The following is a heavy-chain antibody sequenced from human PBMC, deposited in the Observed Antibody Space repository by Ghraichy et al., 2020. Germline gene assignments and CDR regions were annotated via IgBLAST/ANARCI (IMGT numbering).Heavy chain of an antibody. CDR2: IYYSGST. CDR3: ARHDGGNSGAEYFQH. Sequence: SETLSLTCTVSGGSISSSYYYWGWIRQPPGKGLEWIGSIYYSGSTYYNPSLKSRVTISVDTSQNQFSLKLSSVTAADTAVYYCARHDGGNSGAEYFQHWGQGTLVTVSS. D-gene: IGHD4-23*01. V-gene: IGHV4-39*01. CDR1: GGSISSSYYY. J-gene: IGHJ1*01.